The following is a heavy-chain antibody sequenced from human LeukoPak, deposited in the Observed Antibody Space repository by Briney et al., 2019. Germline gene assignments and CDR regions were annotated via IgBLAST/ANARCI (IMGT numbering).Heavy chain of an antibody. D-gene: IGHD2-21*01. J-gene: IGHJ5*02. CDR3: AKESELLCGGWFDP. CDR2: INHSGST. V-gene: IGHV4-34*01. Sequence: SETLSLTCAVSGGSSSGYYWSWIRQPPGKGLEWIGEINHSGSTNYNSSLKRRVTISVDTSKNQFSLKLSSVTAADTAVYYCAKESELLCGGWFDPWGHGTLVTVSS. CDR1: GGSSSGYY.